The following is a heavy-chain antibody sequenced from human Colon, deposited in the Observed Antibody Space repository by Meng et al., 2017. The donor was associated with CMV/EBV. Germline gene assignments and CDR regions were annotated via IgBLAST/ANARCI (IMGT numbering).Heavy chain of an antibody. J-gene: IGHJ4*02. V-gene: IGHV3-23*01. CDR1: EYTIRSYA. CDR2: ILVDSVTT. Sequence: GESLKISCVASEYTIRSYAMDWVRQAPGKGLEWVSAILVDSVTTYYADSVKGQFTISRDNSKNTVYLQMNTLRGEDTAVYYCARGNLGMIAIPLDSWGQGTLVTVSS. D-gene: IGHD2-21*01. CDR3: ARGNLGMIAIPLDS.